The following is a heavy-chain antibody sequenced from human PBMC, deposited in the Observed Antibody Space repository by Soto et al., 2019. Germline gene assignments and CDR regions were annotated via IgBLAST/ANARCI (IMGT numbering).Heavy chain of an antibody. V-gene: IGHV4-30-4*01. CDR1: GGSISSGDYY. D-gene: IGHD3-10*01. CDR2: IYYSGST. CDR3: ARISWGGYGSGSYLRAPENYYYYGMDV. Sequence: PSETLSLTCTVSGGSISSGDYYWSWIRQPPGKGLEWIGYIYYSGSTYYNPSLKSRVTISVDTSKNQFSLKLSSVTAADTAVYYCARISWGGYGSGSYLRAPENYYYYGMDVWGKGTTVTVSS. J-gene: IGHJ6*04.